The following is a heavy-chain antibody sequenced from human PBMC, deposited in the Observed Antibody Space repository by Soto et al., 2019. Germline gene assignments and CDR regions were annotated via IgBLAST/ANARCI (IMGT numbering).Heavy chain of an antibody. D-gene: IGHD2-15*01. V-gene: IGHV1-18*04. CDR3: ARSRSECSGGSCYSGSDDWFDP. Sequence: QVLLVQSGGEVKKPGASVKVSCKASGYTFSSYGISWVRQAPGQGLEWMGWISNYNGTRKYGQKFQGRVTMTTDTSTRMAYMELRSLRPDDTAMYYCARSRSECSGGSCYSGSDDWFDPWGQGTLVTVSS. J-gene: IGHJ5*02. CDR1: GYTFSSYG. CDR2: ISNYNGTR.